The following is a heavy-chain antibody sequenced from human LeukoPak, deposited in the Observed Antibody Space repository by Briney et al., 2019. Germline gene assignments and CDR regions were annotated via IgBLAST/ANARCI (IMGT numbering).Heavy chain of an antibody. V-gene: IGHV3-48*04. CDR1: GFTFSSYS. CDR2: ISDSGSTI. CDR3: ARDYRESAIFGVVYGIDY. D-gene: IGHD3-3*01. Sequence: GGSLRLSCAASGFTFSSYSMNWVRQAPGKGLEWVSYISDSGSTIYYADSVKGRFTISRDNAKNSLYLQMNSLRAEDTAVYYCARDYRESAIFGVVYGIDYWGQGTLVTVSS. J-gene: IGHJ4*02.